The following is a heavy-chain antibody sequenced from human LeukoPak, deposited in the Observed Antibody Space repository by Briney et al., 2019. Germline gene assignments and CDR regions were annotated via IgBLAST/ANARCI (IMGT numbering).Heavy chain of an antibody. CDR3: ARDRLPHYYDSSGYSLGY. J-gene: IGHJ4*02. CDR2: INPSGGST. CDR1: GYTFTSYY. V-gene: IGHV1-46*01. Sequence: ASVKVSCKASGYTFTSYYMHWVRQAPGQGLEWMGIINPSGGSTSYAQKFQGRVTMTRDTSTSTVYMELSSLRSEDTAVYYCARDRLPHYYDSSGYSLGYWGQGTLVTVSS. D-gene: IGHD3-22*01.